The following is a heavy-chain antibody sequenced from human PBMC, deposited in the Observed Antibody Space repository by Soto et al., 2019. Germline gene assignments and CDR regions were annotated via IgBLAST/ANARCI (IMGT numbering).Heavy chain of an antibody. CDR1: GGSLSDYY. J-gene: IGHJ5*02. CDR3: ARGNGLGYCSGGSCYSPGWFDP. V-gene: IGHV4-34*01. Sequence: QVQLQQWGAGLLKPSETLSLTCAVYGGSLSDYYWSWIRQPPGKGLEWIGEINHSGTTNYNPSLKSRVTISVDTSKNQFSLKLSSVTAADTAVYYCARGNGLGYCSGGSCYSPGWFDPWGQGTLFTVSS. D-gene: IGHD2-15*01. CDR2: INHSGTT.